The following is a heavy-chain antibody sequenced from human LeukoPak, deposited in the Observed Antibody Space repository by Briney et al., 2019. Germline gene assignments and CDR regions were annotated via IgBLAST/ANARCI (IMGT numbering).Heavy chain of an antibody. CDR2: IYNSGST. CDR1: DGSISTYY. J-gene: IGHJ5*02. Sequence: PSETLSLTCTVSDGSISTYYWSWIRQPPGKGLEWIGYIYNSGSTNYNPSLQSRVTISVDTSKNQFSLRLTSVTAADTAVYYCAKAVAAAGRFGFDPWGQGTLVTVSS. D-gene: IGHD6-13*01. CDR3: AKAVAAAGRFGFDP. V-gene: IGHV4-59*01.